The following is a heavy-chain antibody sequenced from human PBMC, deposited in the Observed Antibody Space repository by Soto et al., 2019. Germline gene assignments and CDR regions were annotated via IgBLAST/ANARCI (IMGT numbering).Heavy chain of an antibody. D-gene: IGHD2-15*01. CDR2: ISGSGGST. V-gene: IGHV3-23*01. J-gene: IGHJ4*02. CDR1: GFTFSSYA. Sequence: PGGSLRLSCAASGFTFSSYAMSWVRQAPGKGLEWVSAISGSGGSTYYADSVKGRFTISRDNSKNTLYLQMNSLRAEDTAVYYCANTCSCGSCYGSFDYWGQGALVTVSS. CDR3: ANTCSCGSCYGSFDY.